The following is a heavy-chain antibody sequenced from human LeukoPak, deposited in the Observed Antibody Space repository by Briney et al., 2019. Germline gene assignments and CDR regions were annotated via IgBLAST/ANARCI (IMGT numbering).Heavy chain of an antibody. J-gene: IGHJ3*02. CDR1: GVTFSGYS. D-gene: IGHD4-23*01. CDR3: ARVRSVGGNPHAFNI. V-gene: IGHV3-21*01. CDR2: ITATSLHI. Sequence: GGSLRLSCAASGVTFSGYSMNWVRQAPGKGLEWVSAITATSLHIYYADSVKGRFTISGDNAKNSLYLQMNSLRVEDTALYYCARVRSVGGNPHAFNIWGQGTMVTVS.